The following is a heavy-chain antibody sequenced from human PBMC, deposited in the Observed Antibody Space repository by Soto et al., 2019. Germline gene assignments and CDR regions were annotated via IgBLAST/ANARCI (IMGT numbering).Heavy chain of an antibody. CDR2: INHSGNN. V-gene: IGHV4-34*01. D-gene: IGHD3-9*01. J-gene: IGHJ3*02. CDR3: ARGGSNDWQVAFDI. Sequence: PSETLSLTCVVSGGSFSTYHYNWIRQSPGKGLEWVGEINHSGNNNYSPSLKSRVTMSLDTSKNQFSLKLTSVTAADTAVYYRARGGSNDWQVAFDIGGQGTMVTVS. CDR1: GGSFSTYH.